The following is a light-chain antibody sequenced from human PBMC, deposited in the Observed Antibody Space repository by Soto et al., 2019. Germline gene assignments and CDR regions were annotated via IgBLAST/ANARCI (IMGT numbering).Light chain of an antibody. CDR1: SSNIGGYNV. Sequence: QSVLTQPASVSGSPGQSITISCSGTSSNIGGYNVVSWYQQHPGKAPKVIVYEGIKRPSGVSDRFSGSTSGSTASLTISGLQAEGEAEYYCCSYVGATTYVFGRGTKVTVL. J-gene: IGLJ1*01. CDR2: EGI. V-gene: IGLV2-23*01. CDR3: CSYVGATTYV.